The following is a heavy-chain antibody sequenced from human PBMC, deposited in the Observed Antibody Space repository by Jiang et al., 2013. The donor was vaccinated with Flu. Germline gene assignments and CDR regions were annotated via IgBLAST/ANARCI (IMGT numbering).Heavy chain of an antibody. V-gene: IGHV1-69*01. J-gene: IGHJ6*02. CDR1: GGTFSSYA. CDR3: ARDVVVRGPDAGGYYGMDV. Sequence: SVKVSCKASGGTFSSYAISWVRQAPGQGLEWMGGIIPIFGIANYAQKFQGRVTITADESTSTAYMELSSLRSEDTAVYYCARDVVVRGPDAGGYYGMDVWGQGTTVTVSS. D-gene: IGHD3-10*01. CDR2: IIPIFGIA.